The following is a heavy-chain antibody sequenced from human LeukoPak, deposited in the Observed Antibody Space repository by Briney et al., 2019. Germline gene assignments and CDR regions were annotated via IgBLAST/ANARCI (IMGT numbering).Heavy chain of an antibody. CDR1: RDSVSSNSAA. CDR3: AREATGWRPLDF. J-gene: IGHJ4*02. CDR2: TYYRSKWYN. V-gene: IGHV6-1*01. D-gene: IGHD6-19*01. Sequence: SQTLSLTCAISRDSVSSNSAAWNWIRQSPSRGLEWLGRTYYRSKWYNDYAVSVKGRVTINTDTSKNQFSLQLNSVTPEDTAVYYCAREATGWRPLDFWGQGTLVTVSS.